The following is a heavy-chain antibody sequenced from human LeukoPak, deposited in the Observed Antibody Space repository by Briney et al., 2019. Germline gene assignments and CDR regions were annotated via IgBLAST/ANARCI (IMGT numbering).Heavy chain of an antibody. CDR2: IIPIFGTA. Sequence: GASVKVSCKVSGGTFSSYAISWVRQAPGQGLEWMGGIIPIFGTANYAQKFQGRVTITADESTSTAYMELSSLRSEDTAVYYCARAGAIFGVVKHYYYYMDVWGKGTTVTVSS. J-gene: IGHJ6*03. V-gene: IGHV1-69*13. CDR3: ARAGAIFGVVKHYYYYMDV. D-gene: IGHD3-3*01. CDR1: GGTFSSYA.